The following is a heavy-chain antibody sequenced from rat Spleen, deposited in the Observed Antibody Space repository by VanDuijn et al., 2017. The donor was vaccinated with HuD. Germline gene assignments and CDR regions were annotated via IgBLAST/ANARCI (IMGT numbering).Heavy chain of an antibody. CDR1: GFTFSDYN. J-gene: IGHJ2*01. CDR3: VRQWDY. V-gene: IGHV5-7*01. CDR2: INYDGSST. Sequence: EVQLVDHGGALVPPGRSLKLSCAASGFTFSDYNMAWVRQAPKKGLEWVATINYDGSSTYYRDSVKGRFTISRDKAKSTLYLQMNSLRSEDTATYYCVRQWDYWGQGVMVTVSS.